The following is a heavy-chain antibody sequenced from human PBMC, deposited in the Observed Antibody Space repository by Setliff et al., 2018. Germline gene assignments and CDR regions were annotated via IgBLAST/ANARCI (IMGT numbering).Heavy chain of an antibody. Sequence: GGSLRLSCAASGFTFDDYTMHWVRQAPGKGLEWVSLISWDGGSTYYADSVKGRFTISRDSSKNTLYLQMSSLRAEDTAVYYCVKTHWDTWIRGAFDIWGQGTMVTVSS. CDR1: GFTFDDYT. CDR3: VKTHWDTWIRGAFDI. CDR2: ISWDGGST. J-gene: IGHJ3*02. D-gene: IGHD3-10*01. V-gene: IGHV3-43*01.